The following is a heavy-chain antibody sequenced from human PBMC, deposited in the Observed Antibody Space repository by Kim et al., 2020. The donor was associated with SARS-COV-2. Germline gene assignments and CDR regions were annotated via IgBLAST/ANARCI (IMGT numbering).Heavy chain of an antibody. Sequence: NDYAVSVKSRITINPDTSKNQFSLQLNSVTPEDTAVYYCARDSGYYSFDFWGQGSLVTVSS. V-gene: IGHV6-1*01. CDR2: N. CDR3: ARDSGYYSFDF. D-gene: IGHD5-12*01. J-gene: IGHJ4*02.